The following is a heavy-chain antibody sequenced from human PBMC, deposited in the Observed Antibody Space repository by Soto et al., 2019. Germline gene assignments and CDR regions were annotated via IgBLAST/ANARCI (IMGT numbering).Heavy chain of an antibody. D-gene: IGHD2-15*01. Sequence: PSETLSLTCTVYGGSISSYYWSWIRQPPGKGLEWIGYIYDSGSTNYNPSLKSRVTISVDTSKNQFSLKLSSVTAADTAVYYCAGTRGYCSGGSCPTVVDYWGQGTLVTVPQ. J-gene: IGHJ4*02. CDR1: GGSISSYY. V-gene: IGHV4-59*01. CDR3: AGTRGYCSGGSCPTVVDY. CDR2: IYDSGST.